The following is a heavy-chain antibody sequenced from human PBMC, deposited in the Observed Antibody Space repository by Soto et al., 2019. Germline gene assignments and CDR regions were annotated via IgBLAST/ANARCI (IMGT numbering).Heavy chain of an antibody. CDR2: IYWDNDN. V-gene: IGHV2-5*02. CDR3: AHRIKVSGGAASDV. CDR1: GFSLTTSGVS. J-gene: IGHJ3*01. D-gene: IGHD2-8*01. Sequence: SGPTLVNPTQTLTLTCTFSGFSLTTSGVSVGWIRQPPGKALEWLALIYWDNDNRYSPSLKSRLTITKDTSKNQVVLTVTNMDPMDTATYYWAHRIKVSGGAASDVWRHGIMVTVSS.